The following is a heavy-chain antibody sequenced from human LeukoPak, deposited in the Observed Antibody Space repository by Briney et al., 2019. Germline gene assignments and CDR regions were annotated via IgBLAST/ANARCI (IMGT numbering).Heavy chain of an antibody. CDR3: AKSKRITMVRGNLLFDY. CDR2: ISGSGGSA. J-gene: IGHJ4*02. CDR1: GFTFSSYA. D-gene: IGHD3-10*01. Sequence: PGGSLRLSCAASGFTFSSYAMSWVRQAPGKGLEWVSAISGSGGSACYADSVKGRFTISRDNSKNTLYLQMNSLRAEDTAVYYCAKSKRITMVRGNLLFDYWGQGTLVTVSS. V-gene: IGHV3-23*01.